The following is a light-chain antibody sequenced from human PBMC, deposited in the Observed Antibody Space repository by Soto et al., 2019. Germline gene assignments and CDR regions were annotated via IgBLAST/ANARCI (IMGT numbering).Light chain of an antibody. CDR1: QSVSSN. V-gene: IGKV3-20*01. Sequence: EIVMTQSPATLSVSPGERATLSCRASQSVSSNLAWYQQKPGQAPRLLIYDASNRATGIPDRFSGSGSGADFTLTISRLEPEDFAVYYCQQLGSSPWTFGQGTKVDIK. CDR2: DAS. CDR3: QQLGSSPWT. J-gene: IGKJ1*01.